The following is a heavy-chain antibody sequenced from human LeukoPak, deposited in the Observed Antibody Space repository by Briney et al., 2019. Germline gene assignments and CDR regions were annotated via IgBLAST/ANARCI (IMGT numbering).Heavy chain of an antibody. CDR3: AKGTTKTKNYYGMDV. CDR1: GFTFDDYA. V-gene: IGHV3-9*01. J-gene: IGHJ6*02. D-gene: IGHD1-14*01. Sequence: GGSLRLSCAASGFTFDDYAMHWVRQAPGKGLEWVSGISWNSGSIGYADSVKGRFTISRDNAKNSLYLQMNSLRAEDTALYYCAKGTTKTKNYYGMDVWGQGTTVTVSS. CDR2: ISWNSGSI.